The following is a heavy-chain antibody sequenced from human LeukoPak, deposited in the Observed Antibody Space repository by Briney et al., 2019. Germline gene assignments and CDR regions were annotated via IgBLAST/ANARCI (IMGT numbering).Heavy chain of an antibody. CDR1: GGSISSSSCY. D-gene: IGHD5-18*01. Sequence: SETLSLTCTVSGGSISSSSCYWGWIRQPPGKGLEWIGEINHSGSTNYNPSLKSRVTISVDTSKNQFSLKLSSVTAADTAVYYCARGRRWIQLWSYFDYWGQGTLVAVSS. V-gene: IGHV4-39*07. CDR2: INHSGST. CDR3: ARGRRWIQLWSYFDY. J-gene: IGHJ4*02.